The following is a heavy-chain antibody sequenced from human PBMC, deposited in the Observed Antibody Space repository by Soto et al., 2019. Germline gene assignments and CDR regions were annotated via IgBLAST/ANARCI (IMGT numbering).Heavy chain of an antibody. CDR1: GGSISTYY. CDR3: ARSSPRVVSPWDY. J-gene: IGHJ4*02. V-gene: IGHV4-59*01. CDR2: IYYSGST. Sequence: SETLSLTCTVSGGSISTYYWSWIRQPPGKGLEWIGHIYYSGSTNYNPSLKSRVTISVDTSNNHFSLKLSSVTAADTAMYYCARSSPRVVSPWDYWGQGTLVTVSS. D-gene: IGHD3-3*01.